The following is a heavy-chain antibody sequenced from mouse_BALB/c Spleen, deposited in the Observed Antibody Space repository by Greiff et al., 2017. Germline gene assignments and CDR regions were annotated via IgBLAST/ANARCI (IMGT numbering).Heavy chain of an antibody. CDR1: GYTFSSYW. CDR2: ILPGSGST. Sequence: VQLQQSGAELMKPGASVKISCKATGYTFSSYWIEWVKQRPGHGLEWIGEILPGSGSTNYNEKFKDKATLTADKSSSTAYMQLSSLTSEDSAVYYCARVGGEAWFAYWGQGTLVTVSA. CDR3: ARVGGEAWFAY. J-gene: IGHJ3*01. V-gene: IGHV1-9*01.